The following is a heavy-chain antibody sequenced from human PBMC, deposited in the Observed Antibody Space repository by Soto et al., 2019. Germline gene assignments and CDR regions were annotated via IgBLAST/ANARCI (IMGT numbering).Heavy chain of an antibody. D-gene: IGHD2-15*01. V-gene: IGHV4-4*02. Sequence: SETLSLTCAVSGGSISSSNWWSWVRQPPGKGLEWIGESYHSGSTNYNPSLKSRVTISVDKSKNQFSLKVNSVPVADTAVGDSTRRHHTYWPAYWGHGTLFTVS. CDR1: GGSISSSNW. CDR2: SYHSGST. CDR3: TRRHHTYWPAY. J-gene: IGHJ4*01.